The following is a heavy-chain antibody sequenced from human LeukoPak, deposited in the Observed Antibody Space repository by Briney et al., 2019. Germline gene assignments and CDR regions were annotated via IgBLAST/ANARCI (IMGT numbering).Heavy chain of an antibody. CDR1: GYTFTSHG. CDR3: ARDWPTVIADY. V-gene: IGHV1-18*01. CDR2: ISANNGDT. Sequence: ASVKVSCKTSGYTFTSHGISWVRQPPGEGLEWMGWISANNGDTNYAQKMQGRLTMTTDTSTSTAYMELRSLSYDDTATYYCARDWPTVIADYWGQGTLVTVSS. J-gene: IGHJ4*02. D-gene: IGHD4-11*01.